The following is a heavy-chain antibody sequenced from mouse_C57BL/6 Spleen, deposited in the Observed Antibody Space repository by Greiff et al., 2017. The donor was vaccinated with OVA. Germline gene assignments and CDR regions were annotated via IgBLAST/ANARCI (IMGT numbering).Heavy chain of an antibody. CDR3: ARTEYGYDWFAY. Sequence: QVQLKQSGPGLVQPSQSLSITCTVSGFSLTSYGVHWVRQSPGKGLEWLGVIWSGGSTDYNAAFISSLSISKDNSKSQVFFKMNSRQADDTAIYYCARTEYGYDWFAYWGQGTLVTVSA. V-gene: IGHV2-2*01. J-gene: IGHJ3*01. CDR1: GFSLTSYG. CDR2: IWSGGST. D-gene: IGHD2-2*01.